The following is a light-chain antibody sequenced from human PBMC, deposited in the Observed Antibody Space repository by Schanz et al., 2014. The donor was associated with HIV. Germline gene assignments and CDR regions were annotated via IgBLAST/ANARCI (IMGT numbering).Light chain of an antibody. CDR1: SSDVGGHDR. V-gene: IGLV2-8*01. CDR2: EVD. Sequence: QSALTQPPSASGSPGQSVTISCTGTSSDVGGHDRVSWYQQYPGKAPKLLIYEVDKRPSGVPDRFSGSKSGNTASLTVSGLQAEDEAHYHCSSYRSLNNLIFGGGTKLPVL. J-gene: IGLJ2*01. CDR3: SSYRSLNNLI.